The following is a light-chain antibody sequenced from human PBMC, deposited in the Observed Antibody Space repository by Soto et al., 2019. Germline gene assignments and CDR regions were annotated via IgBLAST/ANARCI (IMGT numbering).Light chain of an antibody. CDR3: ISYTSSSTRV. Sequence: QSALTQPASVSGSPGQSITISCTGTSSDVGGYNYVSWYQQHPGKAPKLMIYDVSNRPSGVSNRFSGSKSGNTASLTISGLQAEDEADYYCISYTSSSTRVFGTGTQLTV. CDR2: DVS. J-gene: IGLJ1*01. CDR1: SSDVGGYNY. V-gene: IGLV2-14*01.